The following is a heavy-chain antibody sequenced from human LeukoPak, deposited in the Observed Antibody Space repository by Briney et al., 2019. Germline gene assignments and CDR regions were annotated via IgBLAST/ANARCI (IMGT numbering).Heavy chain of an antibody. D-gene: IGHD3-10*01. CDR3: AREFVRVNAFDI. V-gene: IGHV4-30-4*08. Sequence: PSETLSLTCTVSGGSISSGDYYWSWIRQPPGKGLEWIGHIYHSGITYYNPSLKSRVTFLVDTSKNQFSLKVNSVTAADTAVYHCAREFVRVNAFDIWGQGTMVTVSS. J-gene: IGHJ3*02. CDR2: IYHSGIT. CDR1: GGSISSGDYY.